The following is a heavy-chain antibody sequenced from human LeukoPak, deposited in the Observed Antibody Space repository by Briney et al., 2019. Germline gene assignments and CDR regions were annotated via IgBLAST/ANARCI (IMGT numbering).Heavy chain of an antibody. CDR3: ARDRYYYYGMDV. V-gene: IGHV4-59*01. CDR1: GGTISSYY. J-gene: IGHJ6*02. Sequence: SETLSLTCTVSGGTISSYYWSWIRQPPGKGLEWIGYIYYSGSTNYNPSLKSRVTISVDTSKNQFSLKLSSVTAADTAVYYCARDRYYYYGMDVWGQGTTVTVSS. CDR2: IYYSGST.